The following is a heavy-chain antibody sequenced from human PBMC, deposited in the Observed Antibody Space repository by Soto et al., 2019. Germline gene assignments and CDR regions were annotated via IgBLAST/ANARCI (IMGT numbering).Heavy chain of an antibody. CDR1: GFTFSTYW. Sequence: EVQLMESGGGLVQPGGSLRLSCAASGFTFSTYWMDWVRQTPGKGLKWVANINQDGSKKNYVDSVKGRFTISRDNAKNSLYLQMSSLTAEDSALYYCSRSLNSWGQGTLVTVSS. V-gene: IGHV3-7*01. J-gene: IGHJ4*02. CDR2: INQDGSKK. CDR3: SRSLNS.